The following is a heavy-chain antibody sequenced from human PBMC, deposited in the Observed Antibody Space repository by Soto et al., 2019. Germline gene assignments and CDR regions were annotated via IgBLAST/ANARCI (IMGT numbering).Heavy chain of an antibody. CDR2: ISAYNGNT. Sequence: GASVKVSCKASGYTFTSYGISWVRQAPGQGFEWMGWISAYNGNTNYAQKLQGRVTMTTDTSTSTAYMELRSLRSDDTAVYYCARDLVSISITGTTAGDYWGQGTLVTVSS. CDR1: GYTFTSYG. D-gene: IGHD1-7*01. V-gene: IGHV1-18*01. CDR3: ARDLVSISITGTTAGDY. J-gene: IGHJ4*02.